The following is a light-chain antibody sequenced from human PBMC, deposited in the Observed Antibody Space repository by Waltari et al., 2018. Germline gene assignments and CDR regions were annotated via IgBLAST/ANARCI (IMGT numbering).Light chain of an antibody. Sequence: EVLMTQSPATLSVSPGERATLSCRASQSLTSNLAWYQQRPGQAPRLLIYGASTRATGIPARFSGSWSGTEFTLTVSSLQSEDFAVYYCQQYNNWPLTFGGGTKVEIK. J-gene: IGKJ4*01. CDR1: QSLTSN. V-gene: IGKV3-15*01. CDR3: QQYNNWPLT. CDR2: GAS.